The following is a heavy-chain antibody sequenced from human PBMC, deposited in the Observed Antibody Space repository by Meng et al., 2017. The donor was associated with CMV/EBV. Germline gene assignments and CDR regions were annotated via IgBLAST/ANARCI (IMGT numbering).Heavy chain of an antibody. D-gene: IGHD4-11*01. CDR1: GYTFTSYA. CDR2: IIPIFGTA. CDR3: ASSSTVTTFRVYFYYGMDV. J-gene: IGHJ6*02. V-gene: IGHV1-69*05. Sequence: SVKVSCKASGYTFTSYAISWVRQAPGQGLEWMGGIIPIFGTANYAQKFQGRVTITTDESTSTAYMELSSLRSEDTAVYYCASSSTVTTFRVYFYYGMDVWGQGTTVTVSS.